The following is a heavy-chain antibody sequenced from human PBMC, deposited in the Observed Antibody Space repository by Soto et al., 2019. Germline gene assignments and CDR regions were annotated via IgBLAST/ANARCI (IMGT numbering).Heavy chain of an antibody. V-gene: IGHV1-58*01. CDR3: AAEGRSGYYLFYYYYGMDV. CDR1: GFTFTSSA. Sequence: QMQLVQSGPEVKKPGTSVKVACKASGFTFTSSAVQWVRQARGQRLEWRGWIVVGSGNTNYAKKFKERVPIPRDMSTSAAYMELSSLRSEDTAVYYCAAEGRSGYYLFYYYYGMDVWGQGTTVTVSS. D-gene: IGHD3-22*01. CDR2: IVVGSGNT. J-gene: IGHJ6*02.